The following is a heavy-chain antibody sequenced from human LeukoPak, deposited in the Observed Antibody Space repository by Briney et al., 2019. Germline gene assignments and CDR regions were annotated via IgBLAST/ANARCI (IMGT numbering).Heavy chain of an antibody. CDR3: AGHLPYSNYCYY. J-gene: IGHJ4*02. D-gene: IGHD4-11*01. CDR2: IYYSGST. CDR1: GGSISSSSYY. Sequence: PSETVSLTCTVSGGSISSSSYYWGWIRQPPGKGLEWIASIYYSGSTYYNPSLKSRVTISVDTSKNQFSLKLSSVTAADTAVYYCAGHLPYSNYCYYWGQGALVTVSS. V-gene: IGHV4-39*01.